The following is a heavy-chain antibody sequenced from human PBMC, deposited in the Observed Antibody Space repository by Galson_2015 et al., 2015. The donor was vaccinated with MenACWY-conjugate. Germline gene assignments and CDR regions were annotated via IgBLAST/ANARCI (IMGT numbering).Heavy chain of an antibody. J-gene: IGHJ6*02. D-gene: IGHD6-13*01. CDR3: ARDPYSSSWYPHYYYYGMDV. CDR1: GFTFSSYW. Sequence: SLRLSCAASGFTFSSYWMSWVRQAPGKGLEWVANIKQDGSEKYYVDSVKGRFTISRDNAKNSLYLQMNSLRAEDTAVYYCARDPYSSSWYPHYYYYGMDVWGQGTTVTVS. V-gene: IGHV3-7*03. CDR2: IKQDGSEK.